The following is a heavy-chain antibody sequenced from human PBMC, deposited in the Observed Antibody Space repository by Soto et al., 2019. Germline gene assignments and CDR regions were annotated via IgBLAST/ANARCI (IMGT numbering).Heavy chain of an antibody. Sequence: QVQLVQSGAEVKKPGASVKVSCKASGYTFTSYGISWVRQAPGQGLEWMGWISAYNGNTNYAQKLQGRVAMTTDTSTSTAYMELRSLRSDDTAVYYCARPTYSYGTLRPPGYFQHWGQGTLVTVSS. CDR2: ISAYNGNT. D-gene: IGHD5-18*01. CDR3: ARPTYSYGTLRPPGYFQH. V-gene: IGHV1-18*01. CDR1: GYTFTSYG. J-gene: IGHJ1*01.